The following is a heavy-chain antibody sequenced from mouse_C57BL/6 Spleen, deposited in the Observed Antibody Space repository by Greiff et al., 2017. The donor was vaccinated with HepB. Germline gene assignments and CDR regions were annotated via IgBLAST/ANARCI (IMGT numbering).Heavy chain of an antibody. Sequence: EVHLVESGEGLVKPGGSLKLSCAASGFTFSSYAMSWVRQTPEKRLEWVAYISSGGDYIYYADTVQGRFTISRDNARNTLYLQMSSLKSEDTAMYYCTRKGGNYVGFDYWGQGTTLTVSS. CDR2: ISSGGDYI. D-gene: IGHD2-1*01. CDR3: TRKGGNYVGFDY. J-gene: IGHJ2*01. V-gene: IGHV5-9-1*02. CDR1: GFTFSSYA.